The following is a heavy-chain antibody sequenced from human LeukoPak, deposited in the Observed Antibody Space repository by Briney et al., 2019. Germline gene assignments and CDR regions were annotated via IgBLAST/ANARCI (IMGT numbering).Heavy chain of an antibody. D-gene: IGHD4-17*01. CDR2: IYHSGST. V-gene: IGHV4-34*01. CDR1: GGSYRGYY. Sequence: PSETLSLTCAVYGGSYRGYYWSWLRQPPGKGLEWLGEIYHSGSTNYNPSLKSRVTISVDTSKNQFSLKLSSVTAAGTAVYYCARLTTVTRYDYWGQGTLVTVSS. J-gene: IGHJ4*02. CDR3: ARLTTVTRYDY.